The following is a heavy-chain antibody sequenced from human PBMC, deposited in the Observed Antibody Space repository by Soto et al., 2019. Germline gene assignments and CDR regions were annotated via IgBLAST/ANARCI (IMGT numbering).Heavy chain of an antibody. D-gene: IGHD5-18*01. CDR2: INKNGGEK. CDR1: GVIFTSYS. CDR3: ARPWDTAMLSTWSY. V-gene: IGHV3-7*03. J-gene: IGHJ4*02. Sequence: LRLSCAASGVIFTSYSMSWVHQAPGKGLEWVTNINKNGGEKYYVDSVKGRFTISRDNAKNSLYLQMNSLRAEDTAVYYCARPWDTAMLSTWSYWGQGTLVTVSS.